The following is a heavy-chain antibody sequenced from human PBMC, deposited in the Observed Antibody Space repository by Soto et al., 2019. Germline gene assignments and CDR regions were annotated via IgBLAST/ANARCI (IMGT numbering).Heavy chain of an antibody. D-gene: IGHD3-22*01. Sequence: EVQLLESGGGLVQPGGSLRLSCAASGFTFSSYAMSWVRQAQGKGLERGSAISGSGGSTYYEDSVKGRFTISRDNSKNALYLQLNSLRDDDTAVYYCAKPPGGHSSGYYPSYYYYYYGMDVWGQGTTVTVSS. CDR3: AKPPGGHSSGYYPSYYYYYYGMDV. J-gene: IGHJ6*02. CDR2: ISGSGGST. V-gene: IGHV3-23*01. CDR1: GFTFSSYA.